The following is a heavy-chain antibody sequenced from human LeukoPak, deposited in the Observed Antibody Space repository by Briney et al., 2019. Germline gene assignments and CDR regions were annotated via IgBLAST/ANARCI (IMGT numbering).Heavy chain of an antibody. D-gene: IGHD1-26*01. V-gene: IGHV1-2*02. J-gene: IGHJ4*02. CDR3: ARDGGGTYQDFDY. Sequence: ASVKVSYRASGYTFTDSSIHWVRQAPGQGLEWMGWINCDSGVTKYAEKFQGRVSMTRDTSISTAYMDLSRLTSDDTAIYYCARDGGGTYQDFDYWGQGTLVTVSS. CDR1: GYTFTDSS. CDR2: INCDSGVT.